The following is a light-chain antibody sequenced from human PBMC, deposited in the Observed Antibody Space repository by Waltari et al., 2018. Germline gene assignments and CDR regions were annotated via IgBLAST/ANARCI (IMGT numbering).Light chain of an antibody. Sequence: DFVMTQSPDSLAVSLGERATINCKSSQRLLYSSNNKNYLAWFQQKPGQPPKLLIYWASTRESGVPDRFSSSGSGTDFTLTINSLQAEDVAVYYCLQHKSYPWTFGQGTKVEIK. CDR2: WAS. CDR3: LQHKSYPWT. V-gene: IGKV4-1*01. J-gene: IGKJ1*01. CDR1: QRLLYSSNNKNY.